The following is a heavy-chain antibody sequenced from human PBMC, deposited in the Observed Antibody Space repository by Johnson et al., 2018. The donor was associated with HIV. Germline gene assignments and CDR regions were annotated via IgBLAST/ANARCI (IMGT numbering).Heavy chain of an antibody. CDR3: ARDRCSSTSCIDAFDI. D-gene: IGHD2-2*01. CDR1: GFTFSSYA. J-gene: IGHJ3*02. Sequence: QVQLVESGGGVVQPGGSLRLSCAASGFTFSSYAMHWVRQAPGKGLEWVAVISYDGSIKYYADSVKGRFTISRDNSKNTLYLQMNSQRAEDTAVYYCARDRCSSTSCIDAFDIWGQGTMVTVSS. CDR2: ISYDGSIK. V-gene: IGHV3-30*04.